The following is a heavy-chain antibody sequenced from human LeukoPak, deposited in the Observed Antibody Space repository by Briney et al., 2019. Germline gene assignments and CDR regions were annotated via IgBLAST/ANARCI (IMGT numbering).Heavy chain of an antibody. D-gene: IGHD3-10*01. CDR3: ASDRYYYGSGSYYSGAFDN. Sequence: GGSLRLSCAASGFTFSSYTVNWVRQAPGKGLEWVSSISSRNIYIYYADSVKGRFTISRDNAKNSLYLQMNSLRVEDTAVYYCASDRYYYGSGSYYSGAFDNWGQGTLVTVSS. V-gene: IGHV3-21*01. J-gene: IGHJ4*02. CDR2: ISSRNIYI. CDR1: GFTFSSYT.